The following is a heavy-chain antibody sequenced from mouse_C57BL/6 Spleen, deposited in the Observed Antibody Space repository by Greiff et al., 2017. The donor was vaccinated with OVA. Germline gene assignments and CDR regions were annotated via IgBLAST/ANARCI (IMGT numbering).Heavy chain of an antibody. CDR2: IYPGDGDT. V-gene: IGHV1-80*01. D-gene: IGHD1-1*01. J-gene: IGHJ2*01. CDR3: ARKGYYYGSSFDY. CDR1: GYAFSSYW. Sequence: VQLQQSGAELVKPGASVKISCKASGYAFSSYWMNWVKQRPGKGLEWIGQIYPGDGDTNYNGKFKGKATLTADESSSTAYMQLSSLTSEDSAVYFCARKGYYYGSSFDYWGQGTTLTVSS.